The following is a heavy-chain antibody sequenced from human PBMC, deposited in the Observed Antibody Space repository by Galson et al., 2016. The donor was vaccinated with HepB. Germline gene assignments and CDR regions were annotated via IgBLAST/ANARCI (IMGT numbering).Heavy chain of an antibody. J-gene: IGHJ6*02. V-gene: IGHV1-69*13. CDR1: GGTFRSYA. Sequence: SVKVSCKASGGTFRSYAINWVRQAPGQGLEWMGGIIPTFGPGNYAPKFQGRLTITADEATSTAYMELSSLKSEDTAVYYCARGETFGIDHYFYMDVWGQGTTVTVSS. D-gene: IGHD3-10*01. CDR2: IIPTFGPG. CDR3: ARGETFGIDHYFYMDV.